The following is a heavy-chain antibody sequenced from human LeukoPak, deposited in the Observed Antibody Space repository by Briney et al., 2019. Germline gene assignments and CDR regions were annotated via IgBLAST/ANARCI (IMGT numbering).Heavy chain of an antibody. CDR1: GFTFSSYW. J-gene: IGHJ1*01. CDR2: IKQDGSEK. V-gene: IGHV3-7*01. Sequence: GGSLRLSCAASGFTFSSYWMSWVRQAPGKGLEWVANIKQDGSEKYYVDSVKGRFTISRDNAKNSLYLQMNSLRAEDTAVYYCARDAYSSGWYGRPEYFQHWGQGTLVTVSS. CDR3: ARDAYSSGWYGRPEYFQH. D-gene: IGHD6-19*01.